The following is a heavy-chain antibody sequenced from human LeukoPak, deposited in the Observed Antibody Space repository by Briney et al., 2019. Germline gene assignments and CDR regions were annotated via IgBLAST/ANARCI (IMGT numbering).Heavy chain of an antibody. CDR2: IYYSGST. CDR1: GGSISSYY. V-gene: IGHV4-59*08. D-gene: IGHD3-10*01. Sequence: PSETLSLTCTVSGGSISSYYWSWIRQPPGKGLEWIGYIYYSGSTNYNPSLKSRVTISVDTSKNQFSLKLSSVTAADTAVYYCATIMVRGVNYWGQGTLVTVSS. J-gene: IGHJ4*02. CDR3: ATIMVRGVNY.